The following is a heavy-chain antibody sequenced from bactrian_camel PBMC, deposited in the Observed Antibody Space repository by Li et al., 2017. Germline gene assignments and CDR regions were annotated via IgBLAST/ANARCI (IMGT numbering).Heavy chain of an antibody. J-gene: IGHJ6*01. D-gene: IGHD3*01. CDR2: IFSDGKV. V-gene: IGHV3S10*01. CDR1: EFTTSINY. Sequence: VQLVESGGGLVQPGGFLRVSCAASEFTTSINYISWVRQAPGKGLEWVSNIFSDGKVTYADFAKGRFTISKDNAKNTLYLQMNSLKHEDTAMYYCVAKLPFECYADSSGTDFDNWGQGTQVTVS. CDR3: VAKLPFECYADSSGTDFDN.